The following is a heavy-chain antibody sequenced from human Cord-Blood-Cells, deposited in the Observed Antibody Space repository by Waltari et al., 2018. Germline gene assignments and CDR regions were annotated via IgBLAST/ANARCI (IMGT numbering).Heavy chain of an antibody. V-gene: IGHV3-33*01. CDR2: ICYDGSNK. CDR3: ARDRNSGSGSYYY. J-gene: IGHJ4*02. Sequence: QVQLVESGGGVVQPGRSLRLSCAASGFTFSSYGMHWVRQAPGKGLEWVAVICYDGSNKYYADSVKGRFTISRDNSKNTLYLQMNSLRAEDTAVYYCARDRNSGSGSYYYWGQGTLVTVSS. D-gene: IGHD1-26*01. CDR1: GFTFSSYG.